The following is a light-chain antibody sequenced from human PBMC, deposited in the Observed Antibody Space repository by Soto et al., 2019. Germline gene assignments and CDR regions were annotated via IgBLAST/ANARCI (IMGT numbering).Light chain of an antibody. V-gene: IGLV1-51*01. CDR1: SSNIGNNY. J-gene: IGLJ2*01. CDR3: ATWDGSLPGEV. CDR2: DNN. Sequence: QSVLTQSPSVSAASGQKVTISCSGSSSNIGNNYVSWYQQLPGTAPKLLIYDNNKRPSGIPDRFSGSKSGTSGTLDITGLQTGDEADYYCATWDGSLPGEVFGGGTKLPS.